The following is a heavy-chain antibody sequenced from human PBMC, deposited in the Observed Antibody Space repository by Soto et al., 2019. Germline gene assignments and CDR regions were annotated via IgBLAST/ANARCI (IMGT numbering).Heavy chain of an antibody. CDR2: ISWNSGSI. D-gene: IGHD6-19*01. Sequence: PGGSLRLSCAASGFTLDDYAMHWVRQAPGKGLEWVSGISWNSGSIGYADSVKGRFTISRDNAKNSLYLQMNSLRAEDTALYYCAKIGAGYSSCWRSYYGIVLCCQGTTVPVFS. J-gene: IGHJ6*02. CDR3: AKIGAGYSSCWRSYYGIVL. V-gene: IGHV3-9*01. CDR1: GFTLDDYA.